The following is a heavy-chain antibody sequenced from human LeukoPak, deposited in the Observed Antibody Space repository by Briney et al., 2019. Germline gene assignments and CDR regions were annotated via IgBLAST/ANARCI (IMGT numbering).Heavy chain of an antibody. CDR1: GGSFSGYY. J-gene: IGHJ4*02. Sequence: SSETLSLTCAVYGGSFSGYYWSWIRQPPGKGLEWIGEINHSGSTNYNPSPKSRVTISVDTSKNQFSLKLSSVTAADTAVYYCARGSSGYYSFDYWGQGTLVTVSS. CDR2: INHSGST. CDR3: ARGSSGYYSFDY. D-gene: IGHD3-22*01. V-gene: IGHV4-34*01.